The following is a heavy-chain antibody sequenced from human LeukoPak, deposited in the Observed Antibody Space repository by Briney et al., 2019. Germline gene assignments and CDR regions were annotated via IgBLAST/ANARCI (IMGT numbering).Heavy chain of an antibody. CDR1: GFTFSSYS. CDR2: ISSSSTTI. Sequence: GGSLRLSCAASGFTFSSYSMNWVRQAPGKVLEWVSYISSSSTTIYYADSVKGRFTISRDNAKNSLYLQMNSLRAEDTAVYYCARVLHKRNYDSSTYYGYWGQGTLVTVSS. J-gene: IGHJ4*02. V-gene: IGHV3-48*01. D-gene: IGHD3-22*01. CDR3: ARVLHKRNYDSSTYYGY.